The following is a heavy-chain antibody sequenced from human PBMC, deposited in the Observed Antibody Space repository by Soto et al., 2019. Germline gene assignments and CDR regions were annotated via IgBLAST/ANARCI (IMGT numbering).Heavy chain of an antibody. V-gene: IGHV3-30*18. J-gene: IGHJ4*02. Sequence: HPGGSLRLSCAASGFTFSSFGMHWVRQAPGKGLEWVALISYDGSYKSYADSVKGRFTISRDSSKNTLYLQMNSLRAEDTAVYYCAKGRSEQWELLVYWGQGTLVTVSS. CDR2: ISYDGSYK. CDR1: GFTFSSFG. CDR3: AKGRSEQWELLVY. D-gene: IGHD1-26*01.